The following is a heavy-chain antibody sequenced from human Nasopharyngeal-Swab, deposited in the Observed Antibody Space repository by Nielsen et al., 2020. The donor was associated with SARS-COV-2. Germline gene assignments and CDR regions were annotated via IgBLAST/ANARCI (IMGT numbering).Heavy chain of an antibody. J-gene: IGHJ6*03. CDR3: ARDHLGDKQLNWRYYYYYYMDV. D-gene: IGHD2-8*02. V-gene: IGHV1-3*01. CDR2: INAGNGNT. Sequence: WVRQAPGQRLEWIGWINAGNGNTKYSQKFQGRVTITRDTSASTAYMELSSLRSEDTAVYYCARDHLGDKQLNWRYYYYYYMDVWGKGTTVTVSS.